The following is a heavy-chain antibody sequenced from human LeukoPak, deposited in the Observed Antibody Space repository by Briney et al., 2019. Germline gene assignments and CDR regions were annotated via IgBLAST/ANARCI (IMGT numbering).Heavy chain of an antibody. J-gene: IGHJ4*02. V-gene: IGHV3-11*04. CDR3: ATSGWYGYYYFDY. Sequence: GGSLRLSCAASGFTFSDYYMSCIRQAPGKGLEWVSYISSSGSTIYYADSVKGRFTISRDNAKNSLYLQMNSLRAEDTAVYYCATSGWYGYYYFDYWGQGTLVTVSS. CDR1: GFTFSDYY. CDR2: ISSSGSTI. D-gene: IGHD6-19*01.